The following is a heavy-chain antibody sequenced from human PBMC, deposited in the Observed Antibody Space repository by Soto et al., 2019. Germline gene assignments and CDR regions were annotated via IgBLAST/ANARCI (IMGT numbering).Heavy chain of an antibody. D-gene: IGHD3-22*01. CDR2: INPNSGGT. CDR3: ARNAYYYDSSGYPY. Sequence: QVQLVQSGAEVKKPGASVKVSCKASGYTFTGYYIHWVRQAPGQGLGWMGWINPNSGGTNYARKFQGRVTMTRDTSISTAYLELSRLGSDDTAVYYCARNAYYYDSSGYPYWGQGTLVTVSS. J-gene: IGHJ4*02. V-gene: IGHV1-2*02. CDR1: GYTFTGYY.